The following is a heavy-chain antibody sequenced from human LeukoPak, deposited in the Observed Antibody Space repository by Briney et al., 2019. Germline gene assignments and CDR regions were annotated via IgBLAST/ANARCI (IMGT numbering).Heavy chain of an antibody. CDR2: INWNGGST. Sequence: GGSLRLSCAASGFTFSSYEMNWVRQAPGKGLEWVSGINWNGGSTGYADSVKGRFTISRDNAKNSLYLQMNSLRAEDTALYYCARVFSSSWADAFDIWGQGTMVTVSS. V-gene: IGHV3-20*04. D-gene: IGHD6-13*01. J-gene: IGHJ3*02. CDR1: GFTFSSYE. CDR3: ARVFSSSWADAFDI.